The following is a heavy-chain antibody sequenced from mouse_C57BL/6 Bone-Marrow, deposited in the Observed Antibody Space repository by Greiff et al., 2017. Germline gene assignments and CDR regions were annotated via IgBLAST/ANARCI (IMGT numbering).Heavy chain of an antibody. V-gene: IGHV1-59*01. CDR2: IDPSDSYT. CDR1: GYTFTSYW. CDR3: ADSSGYFAY. J-gene: IGHJ3*01. D-gene: IGHD3-2*02. Sequence: QVQLQQPGAELVRPGTSVKLSCKASGYTFTSYWMHWVKQRPGQGLEWIGVIDPSDSYTTYNQKFKGKATLTVDTSSSTAYMQLSSLTSEDSAVYYCADSSGYFAYWGQGTLVTVSA.